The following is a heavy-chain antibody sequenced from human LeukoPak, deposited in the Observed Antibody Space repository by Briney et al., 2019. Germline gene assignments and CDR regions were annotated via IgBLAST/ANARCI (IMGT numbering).Heavy chain of an antibody. V-gene: IGHV4-59*01. CDR2: IYYSGST. J-gene: IGHJ4*02. Sequence: SETLSLTCTVSGVSITNYYWSWIRQPPGKGLEWVGYIYYSGSTNYNPSLKSRVTISVDTSKNQLSLKLRPMTAADTAVYYCARDVGPDYWGQGTLVTVSS. D-gene: IGHD1-26*01. CDR3: ARDVGPDY. CDR1: GVSITNYY.